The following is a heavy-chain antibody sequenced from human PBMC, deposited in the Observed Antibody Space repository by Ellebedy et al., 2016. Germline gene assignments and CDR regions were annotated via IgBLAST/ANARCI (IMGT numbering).Heavy chain of an antibody. CDR3: ARVGSYYRDFDY. CDR2: IYYSGST. D-gene: IGHD1-26*01. V-gene: IGHV4-61*01. Sequence: SETLSLXXTVSGGSVSSGSYYWSWIRQPPGKGLEWIGYIYYSGSTNYNPSLKSRVTISVDTSKNQFSLKLSSVTAADTAVYYCARVGSYYRDFDYWGQGTLVTVSS. J-gene: IGHJ4*02. CDR1: GGSVSSGSYY.